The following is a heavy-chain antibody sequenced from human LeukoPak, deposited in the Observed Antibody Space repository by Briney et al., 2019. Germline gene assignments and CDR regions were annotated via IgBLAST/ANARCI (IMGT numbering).Heavy chain of an antibody. CDR2: IIPIFGTA. V-gene: IGHV1-69*01. J-gene: IGHJ4*02. CDR1: GGTFSSYA. CDR3: ARAAMVRGEGNFDY. Sequence: SVKVSCKASGGTFSSYAISWVRQAPGQGLECWGGIIPIFGTANYAQKFQGRVTITADESTSTDYMELSSLRSEDTAVYSCARAAMVRGEGNFDYWGQGTLVTVSS. D-gene: IGHD3-10*01.